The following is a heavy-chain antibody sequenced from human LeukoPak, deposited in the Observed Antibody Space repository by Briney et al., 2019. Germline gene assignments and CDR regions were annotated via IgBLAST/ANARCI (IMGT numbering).Heavy chain of an antibody. D-gene: IGHD2-2*01. Sequence: GGSLRLSCAASGFTFSDYYMSWIRQAPGKGLEWVSYISSSGSTIYYADSVKGRFTISRDNAKNSLYLQMNSLRAEDTAVYYCASGWDIVVVPAAPGVGEGYWGQGTLVTVSS. V-gene: IGHV3-11*04. CDR1: GFTFSDYY. CDR2: ISSSGSTI. J-gene: IGHJ4*02. CDR3: ASGWDIVVVPAAPGVGEGY.